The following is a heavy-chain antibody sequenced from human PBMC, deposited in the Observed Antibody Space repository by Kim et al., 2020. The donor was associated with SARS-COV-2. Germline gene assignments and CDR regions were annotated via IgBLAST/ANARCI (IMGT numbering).Heavy chain of an antibody. CDR1: GGSISSYY. Sequence: SETLSLTCTVSGGSISSYYWSWIRQPPGKGLEWIGYIYYSGSTNYNPSLKSRVTISVDTSKNQFSLKLSSVTAADTAVYYCARSPASWLSMTMIVVVTPDAFDISGQGTMVTVSS. CDR2: IYYSGST. J-gene: IGHJ3*02. V-gene: IGHV4-59*08. CDR3: ARSPASWLSMTMIVVVTPDAFDI. D-gene: IGHD3-22*01.